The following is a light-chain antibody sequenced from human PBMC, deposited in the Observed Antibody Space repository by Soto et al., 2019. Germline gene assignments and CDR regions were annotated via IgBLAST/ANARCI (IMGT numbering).Light chain of an antibody. CDR2: EVT. J-gene: IGLJ1*01. CDR3: SSYAGSNNFV. CDR1: SSDIGGYYY. V-gene: IGLV2-8*01. Sequence: QSVLTQPPSASGSPGQSVTVSCTGTSSDIGGYYYVSWYQQHPGKAPKLIIYEVTKRPSGVPDRFSGSKSGNTASLTVSGLQAEDEADYYCSSYAGSNNFVFGAGTKVTVL.